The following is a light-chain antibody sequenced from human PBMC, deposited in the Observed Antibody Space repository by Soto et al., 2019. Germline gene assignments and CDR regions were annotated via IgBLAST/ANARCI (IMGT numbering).Light chain of an antibody. V-gene: IGKV3-20*01. J-gene: IGKJ1*01. CDR2: GAS. Sequence: EIGLTQSTGTLSLSPGEIATLSCRASQSLNSNYLAWYQQKPGQAPRLLIYGASNGATGVPDRFSGSGSGTEFTLTITRLEPEDFAVYFCQQYGSSPRTFGQGTKVDIK. CDR1: QSLNSNY. CDR3: QQYGSSPRT.